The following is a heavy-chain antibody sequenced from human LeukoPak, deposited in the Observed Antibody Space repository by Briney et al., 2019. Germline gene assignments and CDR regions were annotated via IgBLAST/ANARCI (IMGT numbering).Heavy chain of an antibody. J-gene: IGHJ4*02. CDR2: IRYDGSNK. Sequence: GSLRLSCAASGFTFSSYGMHWVRQAPGKGLEWVAFIRYDGSNKYYADSVKGRFTISRDNSKNTLYLQMNSLRAEDTAVYYCARILAAAGTPYFDYWGQGTLVTVSS. CDR3: ARILAAAGTPYFDY. V-gene: IGHV3-30*02. CDR1: GFTFSSYG. D-gene: IGHD6-13*01.